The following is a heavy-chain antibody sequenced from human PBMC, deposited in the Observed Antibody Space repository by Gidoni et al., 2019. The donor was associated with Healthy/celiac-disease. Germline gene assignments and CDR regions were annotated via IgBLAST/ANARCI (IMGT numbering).Heavy chain of an antibody. J-gene: IGHJ5*02. V-gene: IGHV3-9*01. CDR2: ISWNSGSI. CDR3: AKGYCSSTSCYGEGIDP. Sequence: EVQLVESGGGLVQPGRSLRLSCAASGFTFDDYAMHWVRQAPGKGLEWVSGISWNSGSIGYADSVKGRFTISRDNAKNSLYLQMNSLRAEDTALYYCAKGYCSSTSCYGEGIDPWGQGTLVTVSS. D-gene: IGHD2-2*01. CDR1: GFTFDDYA.